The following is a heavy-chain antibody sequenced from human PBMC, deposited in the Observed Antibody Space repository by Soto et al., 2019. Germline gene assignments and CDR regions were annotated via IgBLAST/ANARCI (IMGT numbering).Heavy chain of an antibody. D-gene: IGHD5-18*01. V-gene: IGHV1-18*01. J-gene: IGHJ4*02. CDR1: GYTFTNYD. CDR3: ARSSGYSYGFDY. Sequence: ASVKVSCKASGYTFTNYDLSWVRQAPGQGLEWMGWISGYNGNTNYAQKFQDRVTMTTDTSTNTAYMELRSLRSDDTAVYYCARSSGYSYGFDYWGQGTLVTVSS. CDR2: ISGYNGNT.